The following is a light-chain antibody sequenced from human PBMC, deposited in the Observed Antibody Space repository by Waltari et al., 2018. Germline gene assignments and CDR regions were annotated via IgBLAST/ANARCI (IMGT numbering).Light chain of an antibody. J-gene: IGKJ4*01. Sequence: DIQMTQSPSSLSASVGDTVTITCRASQGISSYLNWFQQKPGKGPRLLVYAATTLQSGVPSGFSGSGSGSEFTLTISSLQPEDFAAYYCLQHNSYPLTFGGGTKVEIK. CDR3: LQHNSYPLT. CDR2: AAT. V-gene: IGKV1-17*01. CDR1: QGISSY.